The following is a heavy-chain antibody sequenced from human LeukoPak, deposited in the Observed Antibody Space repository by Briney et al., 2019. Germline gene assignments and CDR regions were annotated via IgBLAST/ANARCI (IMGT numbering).Heavy chain of an antibody. CDR3: ARLYTAIGYFDY. V-gene: IGHV4-4*07. CDR2: IYTSGTT. CDR1: GGSISSYY. Sequence: SETLSLTCTVSGGSISSYYWNWIRQPAGKGLEWIGRIYTSGTTNYNPSLKSRVTISVDTSKNQFSLKLSSVTAADTAVYYCARLYTAIGYFDYWGQGTLVTVSS. D-gene: IGHD5-18*01. J-gene: IGHJ4*02.